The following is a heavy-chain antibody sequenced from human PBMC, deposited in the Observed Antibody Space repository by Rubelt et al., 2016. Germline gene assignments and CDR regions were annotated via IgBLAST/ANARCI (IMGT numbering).Heavy chain of an antibody. J-gene: IGHJ4*02. CDR2: IYYSGST. Sequence: QVQLQESGPGLVKPSETLSLTCSVSGYSISSGHYWGWIRQPPGKGLEWIGSIYYSGSTYYNPSLKSRVTVSVDKSKNQFSLQLRYVAAADTAFYYCASHSPANDYWGQGALVTVSS. CDR1: GYSISSGHY. V-gene: IGHV4-38-2*02. D-gene: IGHD2-15*01. CDR3: ASHSPANDY.